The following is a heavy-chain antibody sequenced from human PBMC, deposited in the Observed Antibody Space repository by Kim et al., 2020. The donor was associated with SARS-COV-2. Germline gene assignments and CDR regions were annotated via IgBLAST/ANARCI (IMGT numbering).Heavy chain of an antibody. CDR1: GGSISSYY. V-gene: IGHV4-59*08. Sequence: SETLSLTCTVSGGSISSYYWSWIRQPPGKGLEWIGYIYYSGSTNYNPSLKSRVTISVDTSKNQFSLKLSSVTAADTAVYYCARWNNYYYYYGMDVWGQGTTVTVSS. J-gene: IGHJ6*02. D-gene: IGHD1-1*01. CDR3: ARWNNYYYYYGMDV. CDR2: IYYSGST.